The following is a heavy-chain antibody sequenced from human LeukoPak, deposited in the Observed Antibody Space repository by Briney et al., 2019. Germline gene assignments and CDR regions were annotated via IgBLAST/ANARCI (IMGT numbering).Heavy chain of an antibody. J-gene: IGHJ6*03. CDR1: IYTLSKYW. CDR2: INTDGSST. Sequence: GGPLRLPCAASIYTLSKYWMQGVRQAPGKGLVWVSRINTDGSSTSYADSVKGRFTISRENAKNTLYLQMNSLRAEGTAVYYCARSEYSSTWYGDYYYYYMDVWGKGTTVTVSS. CDR3: ARSEYSSTWYGDYYYYYMDV. V-gene: IGHV3-74*01. D-gene: IGHD6-13*01.